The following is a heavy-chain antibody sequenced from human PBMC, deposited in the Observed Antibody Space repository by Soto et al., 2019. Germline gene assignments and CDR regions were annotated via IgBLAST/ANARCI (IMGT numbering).Heavy chain of an antibody. D-gene: IGHD6-13*01. CDR3: TSRSSSFSSSWYYYYYGMDV. J-gene: IGHJ6*02. CDR2: IKSKTDGGTT. V-gene: IGHV3-15*07. Sequence: WISKTKGKGLEWVGRIKSKTDGGTTDYAAPVKGRFTISRDDSKNTLYLQMNSLKTEDTAVYYCTSRSSSFSSSWYYYYYGMDVWGQGTTVTVSS.